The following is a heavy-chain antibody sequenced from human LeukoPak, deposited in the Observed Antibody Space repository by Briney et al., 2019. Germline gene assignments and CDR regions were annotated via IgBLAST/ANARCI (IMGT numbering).Heavy chain of an antibody. J-gene: IGHJ3*02. D-gene: IGHD3-22*01. V-gene: IGHV3-23*01. CDR3: ARVAYYYDSSGYYDAFDI. CDR2: ISGSGGST. Sequence: QPGGSLRLSCAASGFTFSSHSMSWVRQAPGKGLEWVSTISGSGGSTYYADSVKGRFTISRDNSKNTLYLQMNSLRAEDTAVYYCARVAYYYDSSGYYDAFDIWGQGTMVTVSS. CDR1: GFTFSSHS.